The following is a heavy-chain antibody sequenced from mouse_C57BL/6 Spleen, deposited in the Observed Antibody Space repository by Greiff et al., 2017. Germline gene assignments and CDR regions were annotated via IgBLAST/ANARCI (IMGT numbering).Heavy chain of an antibody. Sequence: QVQLQLSGPELVKPGASVKISCKASGYAFSSSWMNWVKQRTGKGLEWIGRIYPGDGDTNYNGKFKGKATLTADKSSSTAYMQLSSLTSEDSAVYFCARGDYDYDEGFAYWGQGTLVTVSA. V-gene: IGHV1-82*01. CDR2: IYPGDGDT. D-gene: IGHD2-4*01. CDR3: ARGDYDYDEGFAY. CDR1: GYAFSSSW. J-gene: IGHJ3*01.